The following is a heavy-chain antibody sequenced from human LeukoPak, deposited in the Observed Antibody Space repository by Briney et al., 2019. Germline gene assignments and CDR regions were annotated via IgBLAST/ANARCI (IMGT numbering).Heavy chain of an antibody. CDR3: ARGNWGPDY. D-gene: IGHD7-27*01. CDR2: ISGSGGTI. CDR1: GFSFSDYY. V-gene: IGHV3-11*04. J-gene: IGHJ4*02. Sequence: GGSLRLSCAASGFSFSDYYMSWMRQAPGKGLECISHISGSGGTIYYADSVKGRFTISRDNVQNSLFLQMNSLRVEDTAVYYCARGNWGPDYWGQGTLVTVSS.